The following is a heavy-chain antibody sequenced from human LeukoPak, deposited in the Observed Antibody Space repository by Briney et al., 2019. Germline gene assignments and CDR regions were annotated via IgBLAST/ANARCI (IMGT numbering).Heavy chain of an antibody. D-gene: IGHD4-17*01. CDR2: INPNSGGT. CDR3: ARDLVLTTVTTWGY. CDR1: GYTFTGYY. V-gene: IGHV1-2*02. J-gene: IGHJ4*02. Sequence: ASVKVSCKASGYTFTGYYMHWVRQAPGQGLEWMGWINPNSGGTNYAQKFQGRVTMTRDTSISTAYMELSRLRSDDTAVYYCARDLVLTTVTTWGYWGQGTLVTVSS.